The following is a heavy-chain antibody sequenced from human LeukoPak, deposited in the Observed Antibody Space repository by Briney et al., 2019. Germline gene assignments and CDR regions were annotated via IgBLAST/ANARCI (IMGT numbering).Heavy chain of an antibody. J-gene: IGHJ4*02. CDR3: ARLQGDSTAIFDY. V-gene: IGHV4-59*01. D-gene: IGHD2-21*01. Sequence: SETLSPTCTVSGGSISGDYWSWIRQPPGKGLEWVAYIYYTGATNYNPSLKSRATISVDTSKNQFSLRLSSVTAADTAVYSCARLQGDSTAIFDYWGQGTLVSVSS. CDR1: GGSISGDY. CDR2: IYYTGAT.